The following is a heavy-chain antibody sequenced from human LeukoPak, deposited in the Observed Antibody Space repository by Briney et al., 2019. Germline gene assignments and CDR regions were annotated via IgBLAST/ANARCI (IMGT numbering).Heavy chain of an antibody. D-gene: IGHD3/OR15-3a*01. Sequence: PGGSLRLSCAASGFTFSSYEMNWVRQPPGMGLEWIGSIYYTGNTYYNASLKSQVSISIDTSKNQFSLKLTSVTAADTAVYYCARQTGSGLFILPGGQGTLVTVSS. CDR2: IYYTGNT. J-gene: IGHJ4*02. V-gene: IGHV4-39*01. CDR3: ARQTGSGLFILP. CDR1: GFTFSSYE.